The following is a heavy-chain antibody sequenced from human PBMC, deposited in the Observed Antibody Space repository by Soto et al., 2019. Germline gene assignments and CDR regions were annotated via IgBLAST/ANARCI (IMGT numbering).Heavy chain of an antibody. J-gene: IGHJ5*02. D-gene: IGHD4-17*01. Sequence: TSETLSLTCAVYGGSFSGYYWSWIRQPPGKGLEWIGEINHSGSTNYNPSLKSRVTISVDTSKNQFSLKLSSVTAADTAVYYCARRHIPWVTTVTTEMNWFDPWGQGTLVTVSS. CDR2: INHSGST. CDR1: GGSFSGYY. V-gene: IGHV4-34*01. CDR3: ARRHIPWVTTVTTEMNWFDP.